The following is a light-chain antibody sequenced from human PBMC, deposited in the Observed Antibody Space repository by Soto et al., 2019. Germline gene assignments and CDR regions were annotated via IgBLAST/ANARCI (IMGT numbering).Light chain of an antibody. J-gene: IGKJ5*01. CDR1: QSVSSY. V-gene: IGKV3-11*01. CDR3: QQRSNWPPEIT. CDR2: DAS. Sequence: EIVLTQSPATLSLSPGERATLSCRASQSVSSYLAWYQQKPGQAPRLLIYDASNRATGIPAMFSGSGSGTDFTLTISSLEPEDFAVYYCQQRSNWPPEITCGQGTRLEIK.